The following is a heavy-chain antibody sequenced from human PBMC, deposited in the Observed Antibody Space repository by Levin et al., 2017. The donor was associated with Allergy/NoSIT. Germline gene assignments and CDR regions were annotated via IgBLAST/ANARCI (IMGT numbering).Heavy chain of an antibody. D-gene: IGHD1-1*01. V-gene: IGHV3-23*01. CDR2: ISGSGGST. J-gene: IGHJ4*02. Sequence: GESLKISCAASGFTFSSYAMSWVRQAPGKGLEWVSAISGSGGSTYYADSVKGRFTISRDNSKNTLYLQMNSLRAEDTAVYYCWAGGERPHFDYWGQGTLVTVSS. CDR3: WAGGERPHFDY. CDR1: GFTFSSYA.